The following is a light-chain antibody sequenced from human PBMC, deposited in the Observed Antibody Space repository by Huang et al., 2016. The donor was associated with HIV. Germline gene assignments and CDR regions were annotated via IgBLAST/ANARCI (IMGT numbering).Light chain of an antibody. V-gene: IGKV4-1*01. CDR2: WAT. CDR3: LQYYSVPQT. J-gene: IGKJ1*01. CDR1: QSVLYSLSKKEY. Sequence: DIVMTQSPDSLAVSPGERATINCKSSQSVLYSLSKKEYLAWFQQKPGRPPKLLIYWATTRESGVPDRFSGSGSGTDFTLTINNLQAEDVAVYFCLQYYSVPQTFGHGTKVEI.